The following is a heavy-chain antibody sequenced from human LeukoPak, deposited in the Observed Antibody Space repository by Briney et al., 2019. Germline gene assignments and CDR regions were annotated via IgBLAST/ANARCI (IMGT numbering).Heavy chain of an antibody. CDR2: ISSSSSYT. CDR3: ARAPHYSNYGPYYYGMDV. J-gene: IGHJ6*02. Sequence: GGSLRLSCAASGFTFSDYYMSWIRQAPGKGLEWVSYISSSSSYTNYADSVKGRFTISRDNAKNSLYLQMNSLRAEDTAMYYCARAPHYSNYGPYYYGMDVWGQGTTVTVSS. V-gene: IGHV3-11*06. D-gene: IGHD4-11*01. CDR1: GFTFSDYY.